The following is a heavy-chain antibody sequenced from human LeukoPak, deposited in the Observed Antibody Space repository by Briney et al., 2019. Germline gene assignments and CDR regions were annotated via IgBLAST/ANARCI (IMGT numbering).Heavy chain of an antibody. CDR2: IYYSGST. V-gene: IGHV4-59*01. J-gene: IGHJ3*02. CDR3: ARVSAVLRFLEWGIDAFDI. CDR1: GGSISSYY. Sequence: SETLSLTCTVSGGSISSYYWSWIRQPPGKGLEGIGYIYYSGSTNYNPSLKSRVTISVDTSKNQFSLKLSSVTAAHTAVYYCARVSAVLRFLEWGIDAFDIWGQGTLVTVSS. D-gene: IGHD3-3*01.